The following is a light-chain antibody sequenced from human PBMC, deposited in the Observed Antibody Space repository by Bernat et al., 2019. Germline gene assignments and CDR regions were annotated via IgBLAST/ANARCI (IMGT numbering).Light chain of an antibody. V-gene: IGKV1-5*03. Sequence: DIQMTQSPSTLSASVGDRVTITCRASQSISSWLAWYQQKPGKAPKLLIYKASSLESGVPSRFSGSGSGTEFTLTISSLQPEDFATYYCQQYNSFPWTFGQGTKLEIK. J-gene: IGKJ2*02. CDR1: QSISSW. CDR3: QQYNSFPWT. CDR2: KAS.